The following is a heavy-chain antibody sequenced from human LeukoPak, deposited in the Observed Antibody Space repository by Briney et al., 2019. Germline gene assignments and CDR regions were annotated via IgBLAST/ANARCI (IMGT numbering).Heavy chain of an antibody. D-gene: IGHD4-17*01. J-gene: IGHJ3*02. CDR3: ARSFALYTVSRQTPPWAFDI. CDR2: IYHGGST. Sequence: SQTLSLTCTVSGGSISSGGYYWSWIRQPPGKGLEWIGYIYHGGSTYYNLSLKSRVTISIDTSKNQFSLKLSSVTAADTAVYYCARSFALYTVSRQTPPWAFDIWGQGTMVTVSS. V-gene: IGHV4-30-2*01. CDR1: GGSISSGGYY.